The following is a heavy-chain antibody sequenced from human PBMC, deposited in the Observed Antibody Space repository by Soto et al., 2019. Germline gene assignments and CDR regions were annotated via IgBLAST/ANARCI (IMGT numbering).Heavy chain of an antibody. V-gene: IGHV4-30-2*01. J-gene: IGHJ4*02. CDR3: ARALWFGELLSPFFDY. Sequence: QVQLQESGPGLVKTSQTLSLTCAVSGGSITSGGYSWSWIRQPPGKGLEWIGFIYHSVSTYYNPSLKSRVTISVVRSKNQFSLRLTSVTAADTAVYYCARALWFGELLSPFFDYWGQGTLVTVSS. CDR1: GGSITSGGYS. D-gene: IGHD3-10*01. CDR2: IYHSVST.